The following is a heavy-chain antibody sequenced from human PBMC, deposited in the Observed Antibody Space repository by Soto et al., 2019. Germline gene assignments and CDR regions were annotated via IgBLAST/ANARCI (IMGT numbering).Heavy chain of an antibody. J-gene: IGHJ4*02. CDR1: WFTFRSDS. CDR3: ARDRASDY. Sequence: ALRLSRAASWFTFRSDSMNWVRQAPGKGLEWVSSISSSSSYIYYADSVKGRFTISRDNAKNSLYLQMNSLRAEDTAVYYCARDRASDYWGQGTLVTVSS. V-gene: IGHV3-21*01. CDR2: ISSSSSYI.